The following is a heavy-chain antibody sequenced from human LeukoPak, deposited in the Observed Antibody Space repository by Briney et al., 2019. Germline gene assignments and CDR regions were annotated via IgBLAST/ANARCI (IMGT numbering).Heavy chain of an antibody. V-gene: IGHV4-59*01. CDR2: IYYSGST. Sequence: SETLSLTCPVSGSSISSYYWSWIRQPPGKGLEWIGYIYYSGSTNYNPSLKSRVTISVDTSKNQFSLKLSSVTAADTAVYYCARAEYSGYGNYYYGMDVWGQGTTVTVSS. CDR3: ARAEYSGYGNYYYGMDV. J-gene: IGHJ6*02. D-gene: IGHD5-12*01. CDR1: GSSISSYY.